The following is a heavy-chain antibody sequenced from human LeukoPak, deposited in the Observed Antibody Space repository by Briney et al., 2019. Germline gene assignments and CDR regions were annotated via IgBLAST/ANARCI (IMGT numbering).Heavy chain of an antibody. CDR2: IIPIFGTA. V-gene: IGHV1-69*06. CDR3: ARDHPERVYYGSGMYYYMDV. J-gene: IGHJ6*03. CDR1: GYTFTNYA. D-gene: IGHD3-10*01. Sequence: GASVKVSCKASGYTFTNYAITWVRQAPGQGLEWMGGIIPIFGTANYAQKFQGRVTITADKSTSTAYMELSSLRSEDTAVYYCARDHPERVYYGSGMYYYMDVWGKGTTVTVSS.